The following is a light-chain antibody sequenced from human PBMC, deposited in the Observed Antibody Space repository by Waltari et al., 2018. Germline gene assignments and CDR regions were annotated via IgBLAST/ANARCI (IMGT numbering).Light chain of an antibody. Sequence: DIQLTQSPSFLSASVGDRVTITCRASQDISNYLAWYQQKPGKAPKLLIYAASTLQSGVPSRFSGGGSGTEFTLTISSLQPEDFVTYYCQELNSDPFTFGPGTKVDIK. CDR2: AAS. J-gene: IGKJ3*01. V-gene: IGKV1-9*01. CDR3: QELNSDPFT. CDR1: QDISNY.